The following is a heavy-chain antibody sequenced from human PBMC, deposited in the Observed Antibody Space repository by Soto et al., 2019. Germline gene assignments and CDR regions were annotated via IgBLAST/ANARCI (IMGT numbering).Heavy chain of an antibody. CDR1: GFTFSGHA. V-gene: IGHV3-23*01. CDR3: AKASGDYCTNGVCYFDY. J-gene: IGHJ4*02. Sequence: PGGSLRLSCAASGFTFSGHAMSWVRQAPGKGLEWVSAISGSGGSTYYADSVKGRFTISRDNSKNTLYLQMNSLRAEDTAVYYCAKASGDYCTNGVCYFDYWGQGTLVTVSS. D-gene: IGHD2-8*01. CDR2: ISGSGGST.